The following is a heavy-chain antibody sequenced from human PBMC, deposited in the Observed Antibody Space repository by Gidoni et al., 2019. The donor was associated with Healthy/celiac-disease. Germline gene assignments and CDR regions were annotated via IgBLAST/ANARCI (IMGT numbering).Heavy chain of an antibody. CDR1: VFTFSSSG. J-gene: IGHJ4*02. V-gene: IGHV3-30*18. Sequence: QVQLVESGGGVVQPGRSLRLSCAASVFTFSSSGMPWVRQAPGKGLEVVEVISYDGSNKYYADSVKGRFTISRDNSKNTLYLQMNSLRAEDTAVYYCAKDNGYCSGGSCYSSGEFDYWGQGTLVTVSS. D-gene: IGHD2-15*01. CDR2: ISYDGSNK. CDR3: AKDNGYCSGGSCYSSGEFDY.